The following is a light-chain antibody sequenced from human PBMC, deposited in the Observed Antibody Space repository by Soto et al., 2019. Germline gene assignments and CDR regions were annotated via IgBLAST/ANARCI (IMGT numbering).Light chain of an antibody. CDR1: QIVTSRY. Sequence: EIVLTQSPGTLSLSPGERATLSCRASQIVTSRYLAWYQQKPGQAPRLLIFGASIRDSGVTDRFSGSGSGTDFTLTIIRLEAEDAAVYYCQQYCSSPGTFGQGTKVELK. CDR2: GAS. J-gene: IGKJ1*01. CDR3: QQYCSSPGT. V-gene: IGKV3-20*01.